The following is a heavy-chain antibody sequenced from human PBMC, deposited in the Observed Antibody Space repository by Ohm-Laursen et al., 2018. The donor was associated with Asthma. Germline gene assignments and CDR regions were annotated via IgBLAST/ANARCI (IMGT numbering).Heavy chain of an antibody. CDR2: INAGNVNT. Sequence: GASVKVSCKASGYTFTNYAIHWVRQAPGQRLEWMGWINAGNVNTKYSQKFQGRVSFTRDTSASTAHMELSSLTSEDTAVYYCARGGDIVQGVTILNYFYYGMDVWGQGTTVTVSS. V-gene: IGHV1-3*01. D-gene: IGHD3-10*01. CDR1: GYTFTNYA. CDR3: ARGGDIVQGVTILNYFYYGMDV. J-gene: IGHJ6*02.